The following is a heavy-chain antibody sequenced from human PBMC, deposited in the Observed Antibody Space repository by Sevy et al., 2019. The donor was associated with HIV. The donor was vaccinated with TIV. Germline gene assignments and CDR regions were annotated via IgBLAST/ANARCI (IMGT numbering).Heavy chain of an antibody. V-gene: IGHV4-39*01. CDR3: ARHGLAGNWFDP. J-gene: IGHJ5*02. Sequence: SETLSLTCTVSGGSISSSSYYWGWIRQPPGKGLEWIGGIYYSGSTYYNPSLKSRVTISVDTSKNQFSLKLSSVTAADTAVYYCARHGLAGNWFDPWGQGTLVTVSS. CDR1: GGSISSSSYY. CDR2: IYYSGST.